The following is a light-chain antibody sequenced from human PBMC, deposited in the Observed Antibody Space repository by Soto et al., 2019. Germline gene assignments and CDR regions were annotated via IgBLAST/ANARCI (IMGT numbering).Light chain of an antibody. CDR2: DST. V-gene: IGKV1-5*01. CDR3: QEYDTYEWT. Sequence: DIQMTQSPSTLSASIGDRVTITCRASQSINKWLAWYQQIPGRAPQLLIFDSTSLHTGVPSRFSGSGSGTEFTLSISSLQPDDFATYYCQEYDTYEWTFGQGTKGDIK. J-gene: IGKJ1*01. CDR1: QSINKW.